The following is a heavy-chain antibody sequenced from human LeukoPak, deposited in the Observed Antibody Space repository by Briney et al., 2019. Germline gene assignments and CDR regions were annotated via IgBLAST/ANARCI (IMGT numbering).Heavy chain of an antibody. J-gene: IGHJ2*01. V-gene: IGHV4-59*01. CDR1: GGSISSYY. Sequence: SETLSLTCTVSGGSISSYYWSWIRQPPGKGLEWIGYISGSSNYNPSLKSRVTIPVDTSKNQFSLKLSSVTAADTAVYYCAKMATGWYFDLWGRGTLVTVSS. CDR3: AKMATGWYFDL. D-gene: IGHD5-24*01. CDR2: ISGSS.